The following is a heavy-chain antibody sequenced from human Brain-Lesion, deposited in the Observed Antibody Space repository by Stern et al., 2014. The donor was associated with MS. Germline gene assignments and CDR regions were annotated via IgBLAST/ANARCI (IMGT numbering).Heavy chain of an antibody. D-gene: IGHD2-2*01. CDR3: ARAVRNQLLSEY. Sequence: QVQLLQPGAEVKKPGASVKVSCKASGYTFSSYDITWVRQASGHGFEWMGWMNPYSGNTGYAQKFKGRVSMTSDPSISTVYMELTSLTSDDTAVYFCARAVRNQLLSEYWGQGTLVTVSS. V-gene: IGHV1-8*01. CDR1: GYTFSSYD. CDR2: MNPYSGNT. J-gene: IGHJ4*02.